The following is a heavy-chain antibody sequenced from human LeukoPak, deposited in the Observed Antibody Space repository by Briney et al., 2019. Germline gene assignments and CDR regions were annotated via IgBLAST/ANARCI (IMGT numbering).Heavy chain of an antibody. CDR1: GGSISSGGYS. CDR2: IYHSGST. J-gene: IGHJ4*02. V-gene: IGHV4-30-2*01. CDR3: ARGFHSSGPPGVFDY. D-gene: IGHD3-22*01. Sequence: SETLSLTCAGSGGSISSGGYSWSWIRQPPGKGLEWIGYIYHSGSTYYNPSLKSRVTISVDTSKNQFSLKLSSVTAADTAVYYCARGFHSSGPPGVFDYWGQGTLVTVSS.